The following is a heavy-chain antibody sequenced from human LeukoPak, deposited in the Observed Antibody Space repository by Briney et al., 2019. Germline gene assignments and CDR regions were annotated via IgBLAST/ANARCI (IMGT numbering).Heavy chain of an antibody. CDR1: GYTFTGYY. CDR3: ARGYSSGWYGGSVFWDWFDP. D-gene: IGHD6-19*01. CDR2: INPNSGGT. J-gene: IGHJ5*02. V-gene: IGHV1-2*02. Sequence: GASVKVSCKASGYTFTGYYMHWVRQAPGQGLEWMGWINPNSGGTNYAQKFQGRVTMTRDTSISTAYMELSSLRSEDTAVYYCARGYSSGWYGGSVFWDWFDPWGQGTLVTVSS.